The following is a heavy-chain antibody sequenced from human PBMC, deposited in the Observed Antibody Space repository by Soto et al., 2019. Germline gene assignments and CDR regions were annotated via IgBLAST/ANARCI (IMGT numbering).Heavy chain of an antibody. CDR3: ARGYTELRFLEWHIPDNWFDP. CDR2: ISAYNGNT. V-gene: IGHV1-18*04. J-gene: IGHJ5*02. CDR1: GYTFTSYG. Sequence: ASVKVSCKASGYTFTSYGISWVRQAPGQGLEWMGWISAYNGNTNYAQKLQGRVTMTTDTSTSTAYMELRSLRSDDTAVYYCARGYTELRFLEWHIPDNWFDPWGQGTLVTVSS. D-gene: IGHD3-3*01.